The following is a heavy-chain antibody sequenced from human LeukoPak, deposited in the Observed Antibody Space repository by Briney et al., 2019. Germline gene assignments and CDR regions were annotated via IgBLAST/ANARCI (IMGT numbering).Heavy chain of an antibody. CDR2: ISSDGTNK. V-gene: IGHV3-30*18. CDR1: GFTFSSYG. J-gene: IGHJ4*02. Sequence: GGSLTLSCAASGFTFSSYGMHWVRQAPGKGLEWVAVISSDGTNKYYADAVKGRFTISRDNSNSALYLQINSLRAEDTAVYYCAKDWATLDYWGQGTLVTVSS. CDR3: AKDWATLDY. D-gene: IGHD2-15*01.